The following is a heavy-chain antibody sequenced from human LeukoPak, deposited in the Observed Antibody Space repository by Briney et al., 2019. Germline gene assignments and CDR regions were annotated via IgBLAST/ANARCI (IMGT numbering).Heavy chain of an antibody. D-gene: IGHD3-10*01. J-gene: IGHJ4*02. CDR1: GGTFSSYA. Sequence: SVKVSCKASGGTFSSYAISWVRQAPGQGLEWMGWIIPIFGTANYAQKFQGRVTITTDESTSTAYMELSSLRSEDTAVYYCARGSHYYGSGSQFDYWGQGTLVTVSS. CDR2: IIPIFGTA. CDR3: ARGSHYYGSGSQFDY. V-gene: IGHV1-69*05.